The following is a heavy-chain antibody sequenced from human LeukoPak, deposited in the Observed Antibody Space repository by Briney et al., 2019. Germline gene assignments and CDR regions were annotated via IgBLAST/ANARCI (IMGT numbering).Heavy chain of an antibody. Sequence: PGGSLRLSCVASGFAFSRSWMSWVRQAPGKGLEWVSVIYSGGSTYYADSVKGRFTISRDNSKNMLYLQMNSLRAEDTAVYYCARGGKSGYYYAYWGQGTLVTVSS. CDR3: ARGGKSGYYYAY. D-gene: IGHD3-22*01. J-gene: IGHJ4*02. CDR2: IYSGGST. CDR1: GFAFSRSW. V-gene: IGHV3-53*01.